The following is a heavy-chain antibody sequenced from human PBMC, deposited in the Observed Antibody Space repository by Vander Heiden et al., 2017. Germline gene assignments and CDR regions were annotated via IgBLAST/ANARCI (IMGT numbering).Heavy chain of an antibody. V-gene: IGHV1-8*01. CDR2: MNPNSGNT. CDR1: GYTFSTYD. CDR3: ARDRYDDISGTRGIYNWFDP. D-gene: IGHD2-2*01. J-gene: IGHJ5*02. Sequence: QEQLVQSGAEVKKPGASVKVSCKASGYTFSTYDINWVRQVTGQGLEWMGWMNPNSGNTGYAQKFQGRVTMTRDTSINTAYMELSSLKSEDTAVYYCARDRYDDISGTRGIYNWFDPWGQGTLGTVSS.